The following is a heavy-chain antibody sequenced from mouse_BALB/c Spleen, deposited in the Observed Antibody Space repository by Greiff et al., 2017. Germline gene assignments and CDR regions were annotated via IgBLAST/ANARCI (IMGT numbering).Heavy chain of an antibody. V-gene: IGHV14-3*02. CDR2: IDPANGNT. Sequence: VQLQQSGAELVKPGASVKLSCTASGFNIKDTYMHWVKQRPEQGLGWIGRIDPANGNTKYDPKFQGKATITADTSSNTAYLQLSSLTSEDTAVYYCASGGSFAWFAYWGQGTLVTVSA. CDR3: ASGGSFAWFAY. J-gene: IGHJ3*01. CDR1: GFNIKDTY.